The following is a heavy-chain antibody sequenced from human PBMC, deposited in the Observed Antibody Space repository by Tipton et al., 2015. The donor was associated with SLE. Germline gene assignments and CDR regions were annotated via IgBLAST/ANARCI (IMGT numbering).Heavy chain of an antibody. V-gene: IGHV4-34*01. D-gene: IGHD4-17*01. J-gene: IGHJ3*02. CDR1: GGSFSGYY. Sequence: TLSLTCAVYGGSFSGYYWSWIRQPPGKGLEWIGEINHSGSTNYNPSLKSRVTISVDTSKNQFSLKLSSVTAADTAVYYCSRGDYGDYRDAFDIWGQGTLVTVSS. CDR2: INHSGST. CDR3: SRGDYGDYRDAFDI.